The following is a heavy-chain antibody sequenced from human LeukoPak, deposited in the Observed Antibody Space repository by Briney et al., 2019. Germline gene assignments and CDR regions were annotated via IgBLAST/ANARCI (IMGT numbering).Heavy chain of an antibody. V-gene: IGHV4-4*07. Sequence: SETLSLTCTVSGGSINGYYWSWIRQPAGKGLEWIGRIYTSGSTYYNPSLKSRVTISVDTSKNQLSLKVNSVTAADTAVYYCARQSRQLLMGQGAFDIWGQGTMVTVSS. CDR2: IYTSGST. J-gene: IGHJ3*02. CDR1: GGSINGYY. D-gene: IGHD2-2*01. CDR3: ARQSRQLLMGQGAFDI.